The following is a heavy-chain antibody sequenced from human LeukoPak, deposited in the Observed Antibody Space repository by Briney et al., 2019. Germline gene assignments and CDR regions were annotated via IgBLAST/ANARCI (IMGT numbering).Heavy chain of an antibody. J-gene: IGHJ5*02. Sequence: PSETLSLTCAVYGGSFIGYDWTWIRQPPGKGLEWIGEINHSGGTNYNPSLKSRVTISVDTSKNQFSLKLSSVTAADTAAYYCASLARGGNWFDPWGQGTLVTVSS. CDR3: ASLARGGNWFDP. D-gene: IGHD6-6*01. CDR2: INHSGGT. V-gene: IGHV4-34*01. CDR1: GGSFIGYD.